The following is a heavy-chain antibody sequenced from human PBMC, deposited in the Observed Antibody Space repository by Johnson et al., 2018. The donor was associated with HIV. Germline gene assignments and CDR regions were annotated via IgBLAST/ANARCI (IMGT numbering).Heavy chain of an antibody. Sequence: VQLVESGGGVARPGGSLRLSCAASGFNFDDYGMSWVRQAPGKGLEWVSGINWNGGRTGYADSVKGRFTISRDNAKNSLYLQMNSLRAEDTAVYYCARISVFYGGNFNPFEMWGQGTMVTVSS. CDR3: ARISVFYGGNFNPFEM. D-gene: IGHD4-23*01. J-gene: IGHJ3*02. CDR2: INWNGGRT. V-gene: IGHV3-20*04. CDR1: GFNFDDYG.